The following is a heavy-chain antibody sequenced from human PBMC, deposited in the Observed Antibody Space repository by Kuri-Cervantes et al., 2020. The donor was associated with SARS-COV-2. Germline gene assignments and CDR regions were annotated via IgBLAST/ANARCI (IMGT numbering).Heavy chain of an antibody. J-gene: IGHJ6*03. CDR1: GFTCSSYW. CDR3: AKDPVYYYYYMDF. V-gene: IGHV3-74*01. Sequence: GGSLRLSCAAPGFTCSSYWMDWVRHAPGKGLAWVSRINSDGSSTSYADFVKGRFTICRDNAKNTLYLQMNSLRAEDTAVYSCAKDPVYYYYYMDFWGKGTTVTVSS. CDR2: INSDGSST.